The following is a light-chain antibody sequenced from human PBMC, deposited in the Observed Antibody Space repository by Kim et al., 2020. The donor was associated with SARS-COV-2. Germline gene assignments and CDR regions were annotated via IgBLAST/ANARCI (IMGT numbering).Light chain of an antibody. J-gene: IGKJ1*01. CDR1: QSVSSAY. V-gene: IGKV3-20*01. CDR2: GAS. CDR3: QQYGDAPRT. Sequence: SLGERATLSCRASQSVSSAYLAWYQQKPGQAPRILIYGASTRATGIPDRFSGSGSGTDFTLTITRLEPEDFAVYFCQQYGDAPRTFGPGTKVDIK.